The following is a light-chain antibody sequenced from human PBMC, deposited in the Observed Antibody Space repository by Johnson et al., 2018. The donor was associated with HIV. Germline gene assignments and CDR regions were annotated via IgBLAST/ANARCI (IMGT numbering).Light chain of an antibody. CDR2: ENN. CDR3: GTWHNSLSTGGV. J-gene: IGLJ1*01. CDR1: SSNIGNNY. V-gene: IGLV1-51*02. Sequence: QSVLTQPPSVSAAPGQKVTISCSGSSSNIGNNYVSWYQQLPGTAPKLLIYENNQRPSGIPDRFSGSKSGTSATLGIPGLQPGDAADYYCGTWHNSLSTGGVFGTGTKVTVL.